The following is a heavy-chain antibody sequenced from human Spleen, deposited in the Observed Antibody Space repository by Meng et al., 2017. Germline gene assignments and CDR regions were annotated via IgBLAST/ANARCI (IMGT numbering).Heavy chain of an antibody. CDR2: ISGSGGST. Sequence: GESLKISCEASGFTFSSYRMTWVRQAPGKGLEWVSAISGSGGSTYYADSVKGRFTISRDNSKNTLYLQMNSLRAEDTAVYFCAKDHTRMDGFDAFDIWGQGTIVTVSS. D-gene: IGHD2-2*03. V-gene: IGHV3-23*01. CDR1: GFTFSSYR. CDR3: AKDHTRMDGFDAFDI. J-gene: IGHJ3*02.